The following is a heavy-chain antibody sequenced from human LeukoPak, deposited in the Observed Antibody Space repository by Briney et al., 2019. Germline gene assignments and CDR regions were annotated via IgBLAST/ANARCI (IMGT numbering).Heavy chain of an antibody. V-gene: IGHV5-51*01. CDR3: VRSRGYSYGYSYYFDY. CDR2: IYPGDSET. J-gene: IGHJ4*02. D-gene: IGHD5-18*01. Sequence: GEPLKIPCQGFGYSFPTIWIAWVRQMPGKGLEWMGIIYPGDSETRFSPSFQGQVTISADKSISTAYLQWSSLKASDTAMYYCVRSRGYSYGYSYYFDYWGQGTLVTVSS. CDR1: GYSFPTIW.